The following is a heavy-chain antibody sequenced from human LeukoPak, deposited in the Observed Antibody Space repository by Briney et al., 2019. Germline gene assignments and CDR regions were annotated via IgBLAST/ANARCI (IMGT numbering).Heavy chain of an antibody. D-gene: IGHD3-22*01. CDR3: ASGRGSSGSH. Sequence: PGGSLRLSCAASGFTFRSYWMSWVRQAPGKGLEWVANIKQDGSEKYYVDSVKGRFTISRDNAKNSLYLQMNSLRAEDTAVYYCASGRGSSGSHWGQGTPVTVSS. CDR2: IKQDGSEK. V-gene: IGHV3-7*01. J-gene: IGHJ4*02. CDR1: GFTFRSYW.